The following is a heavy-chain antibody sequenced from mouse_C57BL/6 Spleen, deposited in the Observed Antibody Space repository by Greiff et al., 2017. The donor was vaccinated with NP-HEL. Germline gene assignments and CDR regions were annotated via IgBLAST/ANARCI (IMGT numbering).Heavy chain of an antibody. V-gene: IGHV1-19*01. J-gene: IGHJ1*03. D-gene: IGHD2-5*01. CDR1: GYTFTDYY. CDR2: INPYNGGT. CDR3: AEDYSNPGYFDV. Sequence: VQLKESGPVLVKPGASVKMSCKASGYTFTDYYMNWVKQSHGKSLEWIGVINPYNGGTSYNQKFKGKATLTVDKSSSTAYMELNSLTSEDSAVYYCAEDYSNPGYFDVWGTGTTVTVSS.